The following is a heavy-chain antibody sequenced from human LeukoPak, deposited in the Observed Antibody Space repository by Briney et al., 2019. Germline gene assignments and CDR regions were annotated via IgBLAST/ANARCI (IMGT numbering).Heavy chain of an antibody. D-gene: IGHD3-22*01. Sequence: GASVKVSCKASGYTFTSYGISWVRQAPGQGLEWMGWISAYNGNTNYAQQLQGGVTMTTDTSTSTAYMELRSLRSDDTAVYYCARGGAKGRPVVGIKGDIWGQGTMVTVSS. CDR1: GYTFTSYG. CDR3: ARGGAKGRPVVGIKGDI. V-gene: IGHV1-18*01. CDR2: ISAYNGNT. J-gene: IGHJ3*02.